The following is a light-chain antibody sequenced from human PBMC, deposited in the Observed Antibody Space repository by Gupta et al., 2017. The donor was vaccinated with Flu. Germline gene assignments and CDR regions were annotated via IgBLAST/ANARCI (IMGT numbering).Light chain of an antibody. V-gene: IGLV8-61*01. J-gene: IGLJ3*02. CDR1: SGSVSTDHY. CDR3: VLYVGNGVWV. Sequence: LTCGLSSGSVSTDHYPSWYQQRPGQAPRTLVYSTSTRSSGVPERFSGSILGHRAALTITGAQADDDCLSFCVLYVGNGVWVFGGGTKVSVL. CDR2: STS.